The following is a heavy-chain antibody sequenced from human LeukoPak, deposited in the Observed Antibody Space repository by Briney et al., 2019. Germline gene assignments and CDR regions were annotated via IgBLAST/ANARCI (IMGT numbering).Heavy chain of an antibody. V-gene: IGHV4-59*12. CDR2: IYYSGST. D-gene: IGHD2/OR15-2a*01. J-gene: IGHJ5*02. Sequence: SETLSLTCTVSGGSISSYYWSWIRQPPGKGLEWIGNIYYSGSTNYNPSLKSRVTISVDTSKNQFSLKLSSVTAADTAVYYCARPIIHNWFDPWGQGTLVTVSS. CDR3: ARPIIHNWFDP. CDR1: GGSISSYY.